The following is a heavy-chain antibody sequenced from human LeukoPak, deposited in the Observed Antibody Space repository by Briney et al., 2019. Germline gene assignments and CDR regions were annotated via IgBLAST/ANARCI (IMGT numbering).Heavy chain of an antibody. V-gene: IGHV3-9*01. CDR2: ISWNSGSI. Sequence: SLRLSCAASGFTFDDYAMHWVRQAPGKGLEWVSGISWNSGSIGYADSVKGRFTISRDNAKNSLYLQMNSLRAEDTALYYCASSASIAVAYYFDYWGQGTLVTVSS. CDR1: GFTFDDYA. D-gene: IGHD6-19*01. J-gene: IGHJ4*02. CDR3: ASSASIAVAYYFDY.